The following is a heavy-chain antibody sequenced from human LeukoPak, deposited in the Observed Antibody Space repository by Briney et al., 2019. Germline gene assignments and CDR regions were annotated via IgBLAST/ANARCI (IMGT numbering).Heavy chain of an antibody. CDR1: GGSINSYY. D-gene: IGHD1-1*01. J-gene: IGHJ6*02. Sequence: PSETLSLTCTVSGGSINSYYWSWIRQPPGKGLEWIGYIYHSGSTDYNPSLKSRVTISVDTSQNHFSLKLGSVTAADTAVYYCARSSRGTSDYYGMDVWGQGTTVTVSS. CDR2: IYHSGST. V-gene: IGHV4-59*01. CDR3: ARSSRGTSDYYGMDV.